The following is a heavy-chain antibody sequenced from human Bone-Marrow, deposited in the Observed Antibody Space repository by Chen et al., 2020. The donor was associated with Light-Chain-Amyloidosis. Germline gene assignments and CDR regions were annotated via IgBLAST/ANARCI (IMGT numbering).Heavy chain of an antibody. D-gene: IGHD1-26*01. CDR2: IKSEAEGAAI. Sequence: EVQLVESGGGLLKPGGSVRLSCSATGFIFSNAWMSWVRQAPGKGLEWVARIKSEAEGAAIEYAPPVKGRFSISGDDSENTVYLQIRGLKTEDTAEYFCTSDMKWGYFRYWGQGSLVTVSS. CDR3: TSDMKWGYFRY. CDR1: GFIFSNAW. V-gene: IGHV3-15*01. J-gene: IGHJ4*02.